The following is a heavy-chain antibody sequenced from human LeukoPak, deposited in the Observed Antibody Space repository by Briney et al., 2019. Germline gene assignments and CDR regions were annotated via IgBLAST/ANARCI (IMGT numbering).Heavy chain of an antibody. CDR2: IYYSGST. V-gene: IGHV4-59*08. Sequence: SETLSLTCTVSGGSISSYYWSWIRQPPGKGLEWIGYIYYSGSTNYNPSLKSRVTISVDTSKNQFSLKLSSVTAADTAVYYCARLPYYYGMDVWGQGATVTVSS. CDR3: ARLPYYYGMDV. J-gene: IGHJ6*02. CDR1: GGSISSYY.